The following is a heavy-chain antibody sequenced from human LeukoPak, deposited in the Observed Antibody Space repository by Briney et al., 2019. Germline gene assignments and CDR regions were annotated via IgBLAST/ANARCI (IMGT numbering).Heavy chain of an antibody. D-gene: IGHD4-17*01. CDR3: ARDDYGDNPLDY. CDR1: GFTFSDYY. J-gene: IGHJ4*02. Sequence: GGSLRLSCAASGFTFSDYYMSWIRQAPGKGLEGVSYISSSSSYTNYADSVKGRFTISRDNAKNSLYLQMNSLRAEDTAVYYCARDDYGDNPLDYWGQGTLVTVSS. V-gene: IGHV3-11*06. CDR2: ISSSSSYT.